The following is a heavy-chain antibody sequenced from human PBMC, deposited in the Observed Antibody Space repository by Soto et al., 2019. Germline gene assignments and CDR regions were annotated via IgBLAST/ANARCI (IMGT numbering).Heavy chain of an antibody. D-gene: IGHD6-13*01. CDR3: ARELVIAAADDAFDI. J-gene: IGHJ3*02. CDR2: ISSSSSYI. CDR1: GFTFSSYS. V-gene: IGHV3-21*01. Sequence: GGSLRLSCAASGFTFSSYSMNWVRQAPGKGLEWVSSISSSSSYIYYADSVKGRFTISRDNAKNSLYLQMNSLRAEDTAVYYCARELVIAAADDAFDIWGQGTMVTVSS.